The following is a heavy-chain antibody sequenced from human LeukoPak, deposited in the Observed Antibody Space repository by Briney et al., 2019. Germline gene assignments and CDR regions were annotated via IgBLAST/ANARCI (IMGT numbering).Heavy chain of an antibody. CDR1: GFSFSNYW. D-gene: IGHD3-10*01. CDR3: VSAIRGSPIDY. Sequence: GGSLRLSCAASGFSFSNYWMGWVRQAPGKGLACVANIKTDGSETHYVDSVKGRFTISRDNAKNSLFLQMNSLRAEDTAIYYCVSAIRGSPIDYWGQGTLVSVPS. J-gene: IGHJ4*02. CDR2: IKTDGSET. V-gene: IGHV3-7*01.